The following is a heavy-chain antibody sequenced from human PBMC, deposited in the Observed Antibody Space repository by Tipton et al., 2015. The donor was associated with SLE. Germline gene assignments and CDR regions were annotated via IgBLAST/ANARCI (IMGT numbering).Heavy chain of an antibody. J-gene: IGHJ5*02. D-gene: IGHD2-21*01. CDR1: TGSFSGYY. CDR3: AREASYWGGDCYPSWADP. Sequence: TLSLTCTVYTGSFSGYYWSWIRQPPGKGLEWIGEINHSGSTNYNPSLKSRVTISVDTSKNQFSLKLSSVTAADTAVYYCAREASYWGGDCYPSWADPWGQGTLVTVSS. V-gene: IGHV4-34*01. CDR2: INHSGST.